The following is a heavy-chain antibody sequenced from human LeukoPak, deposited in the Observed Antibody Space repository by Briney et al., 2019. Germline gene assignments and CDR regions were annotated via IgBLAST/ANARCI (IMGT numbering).Heavy chain of an antibody. CDR3: ARIGDHDAFDI. J-gene: IGHJ3*02. D-gene: IGHD2-21*01. CDR1: GGSTSSSSYY. Sequence: PSETLSLTCTVSGGSTSSSSYYWGWIRQPPGKGLEWIGSIYYSGSTYYNPSLKSRVTISVDTSKNQFSLKLSSVTAADTAVYYCARIGDHDAFDIWGQGTMVTVSS. CDR2: IYYSGST. V-gene: IGHV4-39*07.